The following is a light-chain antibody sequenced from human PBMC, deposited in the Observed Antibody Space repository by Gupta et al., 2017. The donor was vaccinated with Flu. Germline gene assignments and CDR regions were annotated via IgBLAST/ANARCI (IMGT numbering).Light chain of an antibody. CDR3: QQYNNWPPDT. CDR2: GAS. J-gene: IGKJ2*01. V-gene: IGKV3-15*01. CDR1: QSVSSD. Sequence: ERATLSCRASQSVSSDLAWYQQKPGQAPRLLIYGASTRATGIPARFSGSGSGTEFTLTISSLQSEDFAVYYGQQYNNWPPDTFGQGTKLEIK.